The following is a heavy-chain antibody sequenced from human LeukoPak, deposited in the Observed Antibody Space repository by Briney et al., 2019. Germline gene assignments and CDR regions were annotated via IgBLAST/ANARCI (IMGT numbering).Heavy chain of an antibody. D-gene: IGHD3-22*01. CDR3: ARDPVYYYDSSGYPYNWFDP. CDR2: INPNSGGT. CDR1: GYTFTSYY. Sequence: ASVKVSCKASGYTFTSYYIHWVRQAPGQGLEWMGRINPNSGGTNYAQKFQGRVTMTRDTSISTAYMELSRLRSDDTAVYYCARDPVYYYDSSGYPYNWFDPWGQGTLVTVSS. J-gene: IGHJ5*02. V-gene: IGHV1-2*06.